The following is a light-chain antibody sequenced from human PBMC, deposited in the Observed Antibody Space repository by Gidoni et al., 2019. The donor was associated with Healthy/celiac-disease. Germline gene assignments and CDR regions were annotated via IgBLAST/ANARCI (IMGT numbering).Light chain of an antibody. J-gene: IGKJ4*01. Sequence: ELVLPQSPGTLSLSPGERATLPCRASQSVRSSYLAWYQQKPGQAPRLLIYGASSRATGIPDRFSGSGSGTDFTLTISRLEPEDFAVYYCQQYGSSPLTFGGGTKVEIK. CDR3: QQYGSSPLT. CDR2: GAS. CDR1: QSVRSSY. V-gene: IGKV3-20*01.